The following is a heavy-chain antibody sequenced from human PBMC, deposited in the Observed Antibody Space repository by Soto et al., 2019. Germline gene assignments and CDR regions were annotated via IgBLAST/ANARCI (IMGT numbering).Heavy chain of an antibody. CDR2: ISAYSGNT. CDR1: GYTFTTYG. Sequence: QVQLVQSGAEVKKPGASVKVSCKASGYTFTTYGITWVRQAPGQGLEWMGWISAYSGNTNYAQKLQGRVTMTTDTSTSTAYMELRSLRSDATAVYYCARGDSRGWYVPWFDHWGQGTLVTVSS. CDR3: ARGDSRGWYVPWFDH. J-gene: IGHJ5*02. V-gene: IGHV1-18*01. D-gene: IGHD6-19*01.